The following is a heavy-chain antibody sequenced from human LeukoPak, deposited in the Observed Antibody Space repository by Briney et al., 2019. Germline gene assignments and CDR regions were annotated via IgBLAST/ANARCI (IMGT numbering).Heavy chain of an antibody. CDR2: IIPIFGTA. V-gene: IGHV1-69*05. Sequence: GASVKVSCKASGGTFSSYAISWVRQAPGQGLEWMGGIIPIFGTANYAQKFQGRVTITTDESTSTAYMELSSLRSEDTAVYYCARAPYYDFWSGYYTGAFDIWGQGTMVTVSS. D-gene: IGHD3-3*01. CDR3: ARAPYYDFWSGYYTGAFDI. CDR1: GGTFSSYA. J-gene: IGHJ3*02.